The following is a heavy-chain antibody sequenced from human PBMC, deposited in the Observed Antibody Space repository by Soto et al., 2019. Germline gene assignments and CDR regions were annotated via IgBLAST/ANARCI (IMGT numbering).Heavy chain of an antibody. CDR1: GYTFTRYA. CDR2: INAGNGNT. D-gene: IGHD3-16*01. V-gene: IGHV1-3*01. Sequence: EASVKVSCKTPGYTFTRYAMHWVRQAPGQRLEWMGWINAGNGNTKYSQKFQGRVTITRDTSASTAYMELSSLRSEDTAVYYCANALGLYYFGYWGQGTLVTVSS. CDR3: ANALGLYYFGY. J-gene: IGHJ4*02.